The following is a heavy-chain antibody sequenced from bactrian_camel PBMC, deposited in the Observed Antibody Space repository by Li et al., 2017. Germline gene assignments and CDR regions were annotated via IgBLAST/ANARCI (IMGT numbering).Heavy chain of an antibody. D-gene: IGHD2*01. CDR3: AASIIVLQPASRLQQRPYNH. CDR2: IDCDGIT. CDR1: GPMYGYYC. V-gene: IGHV3S55*01. J-gene: IGHJ4*01. Sequence: HVQLVESGGGSVQAGGSLRLSCAVSGPMYGYYCMGWFRQIPGKEREGVAAIDCDGITSAADSVQGRFSISLDNDKSTLFLQMNNLKPEDTAMYYCAASIIVLQPASRLQQRPYNHWGQGTQVTVS.